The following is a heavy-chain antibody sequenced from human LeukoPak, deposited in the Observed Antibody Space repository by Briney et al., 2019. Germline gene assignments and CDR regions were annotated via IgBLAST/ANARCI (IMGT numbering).Heavy chain of an antibody. V-gene: IGHV1-69*05. Sequence: ASVKVSCKASGYTFTSYAISWVRQAPGQGLEWMGGIIPIFGTANYAQKFQGRVTITTDESTSTAYMELSSLRSEDTAVYYCAKISGIAAAGSLDYWGQGTLVTVSS. CDR2: IIPIFGTA. D-gene: IGHD6-13*01. J-gene: IGHJ4*02. CDR1: GYTFTSYA. CDR3: AKISGIAAAGSLDY.